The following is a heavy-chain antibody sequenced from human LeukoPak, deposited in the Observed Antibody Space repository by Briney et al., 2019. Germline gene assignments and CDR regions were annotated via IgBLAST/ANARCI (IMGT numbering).Heavy chain of an antibody. CDR3: ARGSIGYDFWSGSRGIGWFDP. V-gene: IGHV1-18*01. Sequence: GASVKVSCKASGDTFTSYDXXXXXXXXGXGLEWMXWISAXXXXXXXAQKLQGRVTXXXXTSXSTAYMELRSLRSDDTAVYYCARGSIGYDFWSGSRGIGWFDPWGQGTLVTVSS. CDR2: ISAXXXXX. CDR1: GDTFTSYD. D-gene: IGHD3-3*01. J-gene: IGHJ5*02.